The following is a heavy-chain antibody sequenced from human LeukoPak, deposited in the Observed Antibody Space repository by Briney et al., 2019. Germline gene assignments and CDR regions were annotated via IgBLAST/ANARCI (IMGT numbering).Heavy chain of an antibody. V-gene: IGHV4-61*01. J-gene: IGHJ4*02. CDR3: ASGRDGYNLY. Sequence: SETLSLTCTVSGGSISSSSYYCSWIRQSPGKGLEWIGYIYYSGSTNYNPSLKSRVTISVDTSKNQFPLKLSSVTAADTAVYYCASGRDGYNLYWGQGTLVTVSS. CDR2: IYYSGST. D-gene: IGHD5-24*01. CDR1: GGSISSSSYY.